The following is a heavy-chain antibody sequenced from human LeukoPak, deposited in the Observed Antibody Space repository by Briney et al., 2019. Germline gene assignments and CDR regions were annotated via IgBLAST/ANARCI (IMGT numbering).Heavy chain of an antibody. J-gene: IGHJ4*02. D-gene: IGHD2-2*01. V-gene: IGHV3-15*01. CDR3: TATYCSSTSCSNFDY. CDR1: GFTFSNAW. CDR2: IKSKTDGGTT. Sequence: GGSLRLSCAASGFTFSNAWMSWVRQAPGKGLEWVGRIKSKTDGGTTDYAAPVKGRFTISRDDSKNTLYLQMNSLKTEDTAVYYCTATYCSSTSCSNFDYWGQGTLVTVSS.